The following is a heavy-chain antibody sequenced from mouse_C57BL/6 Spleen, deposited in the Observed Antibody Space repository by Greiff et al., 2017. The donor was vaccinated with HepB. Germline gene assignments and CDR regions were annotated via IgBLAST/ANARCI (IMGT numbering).Heavy chain of an antibody. CDR2: IDPSDSYT. Sequence: VQLQQPGAELVRPGTSVKLSCKASGYTFTSYWMHWVKQRPGQGLEWIGGIDPSDSYTNYNQKFQGKATLTVDTSSSTAYLQLSSLTSEDSAVYYCARQRYARRDFDVWGTGTTVTVSS. CDR3: ARQRYARRDFDV. V-gene: IGHV1-59*01. D-gene: IGHD3-3*01. J-gene: IGHJ1*03. CDR1: GYTFTSYW.